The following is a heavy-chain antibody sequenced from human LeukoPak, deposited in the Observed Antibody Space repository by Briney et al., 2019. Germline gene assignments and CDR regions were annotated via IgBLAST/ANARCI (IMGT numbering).Heavy chain of an antibody. J-gene: IGHJ6*03. CDR2: IWYGGSNK. CDR1: GFTFSTYG. D-gene: IGHD2-15*01. CDR3: AKDRCSRSSCYYYMDV. V-gene: IGHV3-30*02. Sequence: QPGGSLRLSCAASGFTFSTYGMHWVRQAPGKGLEWVAVIWYGGSNKYNVDSVKGRFTISRDNSKNTLYLEMNSLRAEDTAVYYCAKDRCSRSSCYYYMDVWGKGTTVTVSS.